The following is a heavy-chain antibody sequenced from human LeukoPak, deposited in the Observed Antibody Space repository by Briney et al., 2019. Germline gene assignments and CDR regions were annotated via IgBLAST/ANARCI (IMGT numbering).Heavy chain of an antibody. CDR3: ARASWGYDFDY. J-gene: IGHJ4*02. CDR1: GFNVSSKY. D-gene: IGHD2-15*01. V-gene: IGHV3-53*01. Sequence: GGSLRLSCAASGFNVSSKYTSWVRQAPGKGLEWVAVIYSGGTTYYAKSVKGRFTFSRDNSNNTLFPQMNSLRAEATAPYYCARASWGYDFDYCGQASLVTVSS. CDR2: IYSGGTT.